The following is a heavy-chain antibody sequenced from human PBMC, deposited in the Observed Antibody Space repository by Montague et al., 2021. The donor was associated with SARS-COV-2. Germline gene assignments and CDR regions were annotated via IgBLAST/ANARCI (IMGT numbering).Heavy chain of an antibody. CDR2: INHSGST. D-gene: IGHD3-10*01. CDR3: ARGRRILLWFGELLSGGDYYGMDV. CDR1: GGSFSGYY. J-gene: IGHJ6*02. V-gene: IGHV4-34*01. Sequence: SETLSLTCAVYGGSFSGYYWSWIRQPPGKGLEWIGEINHSGSTNHNPSLKSRVTISVDTSKNQFSLKLSSVTAADTAVYYCARGRRILLWFGELLSGGDYYGMDVWGQGTTVTVSS.